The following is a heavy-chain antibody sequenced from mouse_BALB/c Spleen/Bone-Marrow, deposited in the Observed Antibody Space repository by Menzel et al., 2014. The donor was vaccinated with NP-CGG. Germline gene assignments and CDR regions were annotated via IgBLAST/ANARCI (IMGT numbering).Heavy chain of an antibody. J-gene: IGHJ4*01. CDR2: IYPSDSYT. CDR1: GYTFTSYW. Sequence: VKLVESGAKLVRPGASVKVSCKASGYTFTSYWINWVKQRPGQGLEWIGNIYPSDSYTNYNQNFKDKATLTVDKSSSTAYMQLSSPTSEDSAVYYCTRQYGNYYAMDYWGQGTSVTVSS. V-gene: IGHV1S126*01. D-gene: IGHD2-10*02. CDR3: TRQYGNYYAMDY.